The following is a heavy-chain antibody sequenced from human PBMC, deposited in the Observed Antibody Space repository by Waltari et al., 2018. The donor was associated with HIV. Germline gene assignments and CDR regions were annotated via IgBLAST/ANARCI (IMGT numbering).Heavy chain of an antibody. Sequence: EVQRVESGGGLVQPGGSLRLSCAASGFTFSTYWMQWVRQAPGKGLVWVSRVNSDGNSINYADSVKGRFNISRDNAKNTLYLQMNSLRAEDTAVYYCVREGPDIDPDYDAFDIWGQGTMVTVSS. D-gene: IGHD4-17*01. CDR2: VNSDGNSI. CDR3: VREGPDIDPDYDAFDI. CDR1: GFTFSTYW. V-gene: IGHV3-74*01. J-gene: IGHJ3*02.